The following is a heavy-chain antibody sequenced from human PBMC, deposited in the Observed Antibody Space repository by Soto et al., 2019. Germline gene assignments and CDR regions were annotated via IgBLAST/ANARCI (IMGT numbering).Heavy chain of an antibody. V-gene: IGHV4-31*03. J-gene: IGHJ5*02. D-gene: IGHD2-21*01. Sequence: TCIVSEAALDSWNNYWSWCRQVPGKGLEWIGHIYVTGAVDYNPSLRDRITISQDTSERQFSLNLRLVTAADTAVYYCSSLRIATNNYKWFDPWGQGTLVTVSS. CDR2: IYVTGAV. CDR1: EAALDSWNNY. CDR3: SSLRIATNNYKWFDP.